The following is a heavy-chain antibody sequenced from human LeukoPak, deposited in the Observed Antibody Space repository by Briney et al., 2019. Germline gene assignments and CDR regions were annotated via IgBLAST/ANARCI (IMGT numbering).Heavy chain of an antibody. V-gene: IGHV1-69*02. CDR1: VGTFSSYS. Sequence: ASVKVSFKASVGTFSSYSITWVRQPPGQGLEWVGRIIPILGITNYAQNFQGRVTVTADRSTSTAYMELSTLRSEDTAVYCCVGSLDCSGGGWYSPLRSWGQGTLVTVSS. D-gene: IGHD2-15*01. CDR2: IIPILGIT. J-gene: IGHJ5*02. CDR3: VGSLDCSGGGWYSPLRS.